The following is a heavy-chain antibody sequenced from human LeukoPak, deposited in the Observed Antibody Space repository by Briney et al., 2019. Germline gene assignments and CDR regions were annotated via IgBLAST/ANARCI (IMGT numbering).Heavy chain of an antibody. D-gene: IGHD3-22*01. J-gene: IGHJ5*02. V-gene: IGHV4-59*08. CDR3: ARVFHYYDSVP. Sequence: ASETLSLTCTVSGGSISSYYWSWIRQPPGKGLEWIGYIYYSGSTNYNPSLESRVTISVDTSKNQFSLKLSSVTAADTAVYYCARVFHYYDSVPRGPGTLVTVSS. CDR1: GGSISSYY. CDR2: IYYSGST.